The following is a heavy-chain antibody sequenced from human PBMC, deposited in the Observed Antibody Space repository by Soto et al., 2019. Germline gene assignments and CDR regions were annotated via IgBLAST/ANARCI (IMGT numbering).Heavy chain of an antibody. V-gene: IGHV4-34*01. CDR1: GGSSSGWY. CDR2: ISSGIT. J-gene: IGHJ4*02. D-gene: IGHD1-26*01. Sequence: KTSETLSLTCAVYGGSSSGWYWTWIRQSPVRGLEWIGEISSGITNYNPSLKSRVTISADTSKNQFSLKLSSVTAADTAVYYCARGPYSRAVGATNPSHWGQGTPVTVSS. CDR3: ARGPYSRAVGATNPSH.